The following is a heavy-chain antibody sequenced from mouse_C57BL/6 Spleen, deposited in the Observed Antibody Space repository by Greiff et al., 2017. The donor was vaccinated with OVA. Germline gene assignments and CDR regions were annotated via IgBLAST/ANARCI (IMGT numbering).Heavy chain of an antibody. J-gene: IGHJ2*01. Sequence: LMESGPELVKPGASVKISCKASGYSFTSYYIHWVKQRPGQGLEWIGWIYPGSGNTKYNEKFKGKATLTADTSSSTAYMQLSSLTSEDSAVYYCARGGYYFDYWGQGTTLTVSS. V-gene: IGHV1-66*01. CDR2: IYPGSGNT. CDR3: ARGGYYFDY. CDR1: GYSFTSYY.